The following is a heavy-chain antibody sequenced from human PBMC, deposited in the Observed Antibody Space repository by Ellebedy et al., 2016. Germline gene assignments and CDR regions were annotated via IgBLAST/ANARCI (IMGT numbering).Heavy chain of an antibody. CDR1: GFTFSSYS. CDR2: ISSSSSYI. D-gene: IGHD3-22*01. V-gene: IGHV3-21*01. J-gene: IGHJ4*02. CDR3: ARDRDSSGYRFNYFDY. Sequence: GGSLRLSCAASGFTFSSYSMNWVRQAPGKGLEWVSSISSSSSYIYYADSVKGRFTISRDNAKNSLYLQMISLRAEDTAVYYCARDRDSSGYRFNYFDYWGQGTLVTVSS.